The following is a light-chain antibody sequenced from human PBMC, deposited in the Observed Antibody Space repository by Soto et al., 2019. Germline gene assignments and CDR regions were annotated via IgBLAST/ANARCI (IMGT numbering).Light chain of an antibody. Sequence: EIVLTQSPGTLSLSPGERATLSCRASQSVSSSYLAWYQQKPGQAHRLLIYGALSRATGIPDRFSGSGYGTDFTLTISRLEPEDFAVYYCLQYGDSFPWTFGQGTKVDIK. CDR3: LQYGDSFPWT. V-gene: IGKV3-20*01. J-gene: IGKJ1*01. CDR1: QSVSSSY. CDR2: GAL.